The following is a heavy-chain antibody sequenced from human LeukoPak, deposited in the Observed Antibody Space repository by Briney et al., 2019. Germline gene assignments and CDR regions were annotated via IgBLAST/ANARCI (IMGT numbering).Heavy chain of an antibody. CDR1: GGTLSSYA. CDR2: IIPIFGTA. J-gene: IGHJ4*02. D-gene: IGHD6-6*01. CDR3: ARPESSSSSAEV. V-gene: IGHV1-69*06. Sequence: SVKVSCKASGGTLSSYAISWVRQAPGQGREWMGGIIPIFGTANYAQKFQGRVTITADKSTSTAYMELSSLRSEDTAVYYCARPESSSSSAEVWGQGTLVTVSS.